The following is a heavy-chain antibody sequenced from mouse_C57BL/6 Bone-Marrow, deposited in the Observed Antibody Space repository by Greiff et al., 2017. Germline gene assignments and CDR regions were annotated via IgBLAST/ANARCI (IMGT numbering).Heavy chain of an antibody. J-gene: IGHJ1*03. CDR1: GYTFTSYW. CDR3: ARPYYSNYWYFDV. CDR2: FYPGSGST. D-gene: IGHD2-5*01. Sequence: QVQLQQPGAELVKPGASVKMSCKASGYTFTSYWITWGKQRPGQGLEWIGDFYPGSGSTNYNAKFKSKATLTVDTSSSTAYMQLSSLTSEDSAVYSCARPYYSNYWYFDVWGTGTTVTVSS. V-gene: IGHV1-55*01.